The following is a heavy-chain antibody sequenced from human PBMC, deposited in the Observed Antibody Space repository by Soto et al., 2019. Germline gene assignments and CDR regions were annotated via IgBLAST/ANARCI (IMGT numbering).Heavy chain of an antibody. V-gene: IGHV1-24*01. CDR2: FDPEDGET. CDR1: GYTLTELS. Sequence: ASVKVSCKVSGYTLTELSMHWVRQAPGKGLEWMGGFDPEDGETIYAQKFQGRVTMTEDTSTDTAYMELSGLRSEDTAVYYCAMKCWLVSDDSSGYPLPLDFWGQGTLGSVS. J-gene: IGHJ4*02. D-gene: IGHD3-22*01. CDR3: AMKCWLVSDDSSGYPLPLDF.